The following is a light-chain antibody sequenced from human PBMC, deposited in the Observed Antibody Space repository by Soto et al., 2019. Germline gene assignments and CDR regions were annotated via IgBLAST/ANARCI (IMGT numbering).Light chain of an antibody. CDR1: QDISNY. J-gene: IGKJ5*01. CDR3: QQYDNLPT. Sequence: DIQMTHSPSSLSASVGAXXXIXFQASQDISNYLNWYQQKPGKAPKLLTYDASNLETGVPSRFSGSGSGTDFTFTISSLQPEDIATYYCQQYDNLPTFGQGTRLEI. CDR2: DAS. V-gene: IGKV1-33*01.